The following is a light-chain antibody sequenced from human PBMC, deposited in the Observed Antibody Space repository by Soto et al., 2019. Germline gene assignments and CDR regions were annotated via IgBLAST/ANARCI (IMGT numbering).Light chain of an antibody. Sequence: QSVLTQPPSASGTPGQRVSISCSGSSSDIGSNPVSWYQQLPGTAPKLLSYDNSDRPSGVPDRFSGSKSGTSASLAISGLQSEDEADYYCASWDDRLYGWVFGGGTKLTVL. J-gene: IGLJ3*02. CDR2: DNS. CDR1: SSDIGSNP. CDR3: ASWDDRLYGWV. V-gene: IGLV1-44*01.